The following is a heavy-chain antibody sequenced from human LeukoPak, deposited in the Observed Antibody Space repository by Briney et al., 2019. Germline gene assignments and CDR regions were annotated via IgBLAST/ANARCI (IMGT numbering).Heavy chain of an antibody. D-gene: IGHD6-13*01. CDR1: GYTFTRYY. J-gene: IGHJ6*03. CDR2: INPNSGGT. Sequence: ASVKVSCKASGYTFTRYYMHWVRQAPGQGLEWMGWINPNSGGTNYAQKFQGRVTITRDTSAGTAYMELTSLRSEDMAVYYCARGRGTGGSNRDFYFYYYMDVWGNGTTVIVSS. CDR3: ARGRGTGGSNRDFYFYYYMDV. V-gene: IGHV1-2*02.